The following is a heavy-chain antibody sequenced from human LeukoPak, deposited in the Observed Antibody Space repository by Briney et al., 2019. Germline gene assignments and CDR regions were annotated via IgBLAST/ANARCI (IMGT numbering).Heavy chain of an antibody. J-gene: IGHJ6*02. V-gene: IGHV1-18*01. CDR2: ISAYNGNT. CDR3: ARDGQRLAPYAMDV. D-gene: IGHD6-25*01. Sequence: QAPGQGLEWMGWISAYNGNTNYAQKLQGRVTMTTDTSTSTAYMELRSLRSDDTAVSYCARDGQRLAPYAMDVWGQGTTITVSS.